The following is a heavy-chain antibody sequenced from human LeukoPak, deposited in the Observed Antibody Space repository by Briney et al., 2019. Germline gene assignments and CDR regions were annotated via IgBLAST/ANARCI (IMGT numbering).Heavy chain of an antibody. Sequence: SETLSLTCAVSGGSISSGGYSWSWIRQPPGKGLEWIGYIYHSGSTYYNPSLKSRVTISVDRSKNQFSLKLSSVTAADTAVYYCASTTRVAPDGRAEYFQHWGQGTLVIVSS. J-gene: IGHJ1*01. CDR3: ASTTRVAPDGRAEYFQH. D-gene: IGHD5-24*01. V-gene: IGHV4-30-2*01. CDR2: IYHSGST. CDR1: GGSISSGGYS.